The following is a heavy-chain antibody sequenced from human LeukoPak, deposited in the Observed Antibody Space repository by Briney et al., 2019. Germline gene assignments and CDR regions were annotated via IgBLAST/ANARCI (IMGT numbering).Heavy chain of an antibody. Sequence: GGSLRLSCAASEFKFDDYAMSWVRQAPGKGLEWVSSINGNGYSSYYALSVKGRFSISRDNSMNTLHLQMKGLRVDDSAVYYCAKGPLAAEGMPFGYHYMDVWGKGTTVTVAS. D-gene: IGHD3-10*01. CDR2: INGNGYSS. CDR3: AKGPLAAEGMPFGYHYMDV. V-gene: IGHV3-23*01. J-gene: IGHJ6*03. CDR1: EFKFDDYA.